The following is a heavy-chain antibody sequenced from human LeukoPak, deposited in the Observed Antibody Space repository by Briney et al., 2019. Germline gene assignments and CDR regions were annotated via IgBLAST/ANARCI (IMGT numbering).Heavy chain of an antibody. V-gene: IGHV4-34*01. CDR3: ARAGYCGSTSCFDPDREYFDY. J-gene: IGHJ4*01. CDR1: GGSFSDYY. CDR2: INHSGST. D-gene: IGHD2-2*01. Sequence: SETLSLTCAVYGGSFSDYYWSWIRQPPGKGLEWIGEINHSGSTNYNPPLKGRVTMSVDTSKNQFSLKLSSVTAADTAVYYCARAGYCGSTSCFDPDREYFDYWGHGTLVTVSS.